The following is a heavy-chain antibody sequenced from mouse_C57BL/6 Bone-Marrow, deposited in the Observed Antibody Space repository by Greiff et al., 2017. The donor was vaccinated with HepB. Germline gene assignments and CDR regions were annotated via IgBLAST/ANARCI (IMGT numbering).Heavy chain of an antibody. Sequence: EVQLVESGGGLVKPGGSLKLSCAASGFTFSDYGMHWVRQAPEKGLEWVAYISSGSSTIYYADTVKGRFTISRDNAKNTLFLQMTSLRSEDTAMYYCAREDYGSSPYAMDYWGQGTSVTVSS. J-gene: IGHJ4*01. V-gene: IGHV5-17*01. CDR1: GFTFSDYG. CDR3: AREDYGSSPYAMDY. CDR2: ISSGSSTI. D-gene: IGHD1-1*01.